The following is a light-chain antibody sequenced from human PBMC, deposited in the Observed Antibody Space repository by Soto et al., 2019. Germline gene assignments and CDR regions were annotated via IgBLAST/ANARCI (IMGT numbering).Light chain of an antibody. J-gene: IGKJ3*01. Sequence: EMVLTQSPGTLSLSPGDRATLSCRASQSISSNYLAWYQQKPGQAPRLLIYGASSRATGIPDRFSGSGSGTDFTLTISRLELEDFAVYYCHQYGRSPMFTLGPGTKVDVK. CDR3: HQYGRSPMFT. CDR1: QSISSNY. V-gene: IGKV3-20*01. CDR2: GAS.